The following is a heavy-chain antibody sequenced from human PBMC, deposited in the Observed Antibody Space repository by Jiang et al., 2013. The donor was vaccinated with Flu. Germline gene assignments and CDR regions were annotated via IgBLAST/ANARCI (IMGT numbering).Heavy chain of an antibody. CDR3: ARWYYDFWSGTPPRNNWFDP. J-gene: IGHJ5*02. Sequence: KVSCKASGYTFTXYYMRLGADRAPGQGLEWMGIINPSGGSTSYAQKFQGRVTMTRDTSTSTVYMELSSLRSEDTAVYYCARWYYDFWSGTPPRNNWFDPWGQGTLVTVSS. V-gene: IGHV1-46*01. CDR2: INPSGGST. D-gene: IGHD3-3*01. CDR1: GYTFTXYY.